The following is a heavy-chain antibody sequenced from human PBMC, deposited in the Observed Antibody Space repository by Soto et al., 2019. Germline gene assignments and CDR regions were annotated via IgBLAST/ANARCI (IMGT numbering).Heavy chain of an antibody. J-gene: IGHJ4*01. CDR3: ARTDGDLDY. V-gene: IGHV1-8*01. Sequence: QVQLVQSGAEVKKPGASVKVSCKTSGYTFTRYDINWVRQATGQGLEWMGWMNPKSGYTGSAQRFQGRITMTRDTSISTAYMELRSLRSEDTAMYYCARTDGDLDYWGQGTLVTVSS. CDR2: MNPKSGYT. CDR1: GYTFTRYD. D-gene: IGHD4-17*01.